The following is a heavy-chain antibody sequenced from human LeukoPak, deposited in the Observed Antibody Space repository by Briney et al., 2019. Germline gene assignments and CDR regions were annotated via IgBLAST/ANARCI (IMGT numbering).Heavy chain of an antibody. CDR1: GFTFSDYA. Sequence: PGGSLRLSCAASGFTFSDYAMHWVRQAPGEGLEWVSVISFDGSNKYYADSVKGRFTISRDSSKNTLYLKMNSLRAEDTAVYYCAKASCSSSSCYYFDNWGQGTLVTVSS. CDR3: AKASCSSSSCYYFDN. CDR2: ISFDGSNK. J-gene: IGHJ4*02. D-gene: IGHD2-2*01. V-gene: IGHV3-30-3*01.